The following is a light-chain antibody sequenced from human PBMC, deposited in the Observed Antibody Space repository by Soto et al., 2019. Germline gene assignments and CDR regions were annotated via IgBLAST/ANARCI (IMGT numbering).Light chain of an antibody. CDR3: SSYTSSTTWV. V-gene: IGLV2-14*01. Sequence: QSVLTQPASVSGSPGQSITISCTGTSSDIGGYDYVSWFQQHPGKAPKLIISRVTNRPSGVSNRFSGSKSGNTASLTISGLQAGDEADYFCSSYTSSTTWVFGGGTKLTVL. CDR1: SSDIGGYDY. J-gene: IGLJ3*02. CDR2: RVT.